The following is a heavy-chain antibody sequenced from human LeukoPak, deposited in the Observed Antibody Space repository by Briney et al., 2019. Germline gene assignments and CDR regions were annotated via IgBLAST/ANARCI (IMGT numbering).Heavy chain of an antibody. CDR2: INPNSGGT. CDR3: AMGVGAPEDLAVAADFDY. CDR1: GYTFTGYY. J-gene: IGHJ4*02. V-gene: IGHV1-2*02. Sequence: GASVEVSCKASGYTFTGYYMHWVRQAPGQGLEWMGWINPNSGGTNYAQKFQGRVTITADKSTSTAYMELSSLRSEDTAVYYCAMGVGAPEDLAVAADFDYWGQGTLVTVSS. D-gene: IGHD6-19*01.